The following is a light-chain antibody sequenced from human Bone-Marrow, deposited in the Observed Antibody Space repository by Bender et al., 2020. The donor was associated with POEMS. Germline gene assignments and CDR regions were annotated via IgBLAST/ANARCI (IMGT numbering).Light chain of an antibody. V-gene: IGLV3-25*02. Sequence: SYELTQPPSVSVSPGQTARITCSGDALPKEYAHWYQQKPGQAPVLVIYKDTERPPGIPERFSGSSSGTTVTLTISGVQAEDEAAYYCQSADNTGSSPSVLFGGGTKLTVL. CDR1: ALPKEY. J-gene: IGLJ2*01. CDR3: QSADNTGSSPSVL. CDR2: KDT.